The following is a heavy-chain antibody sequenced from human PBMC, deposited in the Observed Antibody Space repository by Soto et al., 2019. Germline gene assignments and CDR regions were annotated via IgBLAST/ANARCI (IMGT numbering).Heavy chain of an antibody. D-gene: IGHD6-25*01. CDR3: ARLSSPGFVFDN. CDR1: GDSISSTSRY. CDR2: IYHSGHT. Sequence: QLRLQESGPGLVKPSETLSLTCTVSGDSISSTSRYWGWIRQPPGKGLEWIGKIYHSGHTYYNPSLKSRVTLSVDTSQNQFSLKLTSVTAADTAVYYCARLSSPGFVFDNWGQGTLVSVSS. V-gene: IGHV4-39*01. J-gene: IGHJ4*02.